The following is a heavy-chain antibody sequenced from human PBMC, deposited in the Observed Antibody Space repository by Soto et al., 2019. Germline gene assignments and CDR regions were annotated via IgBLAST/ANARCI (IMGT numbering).Heavy chain of an antibody. CDR1: GFTFSSYA. Sequence: EVQLLESGGGLVQPGGSLRLSCAASGFTFSSYAMSWVRQAPGKGLEWDSTISSSGGSTYYADSVKGRFTISRDNSKNTLYLQINSLRAEDTGVYYCAKERGEGYGMDVWGQGTTVTVSS. V-gene: IGHV3-23*01. CDR3: AKERGEGYGMDV. J-gene: IGHJ6*02. D-gene: IGHD3-16*01. CDR2: ISSSGGST.